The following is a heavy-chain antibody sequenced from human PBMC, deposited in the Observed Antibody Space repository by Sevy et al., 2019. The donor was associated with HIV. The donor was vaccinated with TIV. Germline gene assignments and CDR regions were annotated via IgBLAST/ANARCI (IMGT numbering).Heavy chain of an antibody. D-gene: IGHD3-10*01. CDR2: ITVYNGNT. CDR3: ARAYYFGSGTYYNDYDLYSYYYIDV. J-gene: IGHJ6*03. CDR1: GYTFTSYG. Sequence: ASVKVSCKATGYTFTSYGISWVRQAPGQGLEWMGWITVYNGNTNYAQKLQGRVSMTTDTSTSTVYMELRSLRSDDTAVYYCARAYYFGSGTYYNDYDLYSYYYIDVWGRGTTVTVSS. V-gene: IGHV1-18*01.